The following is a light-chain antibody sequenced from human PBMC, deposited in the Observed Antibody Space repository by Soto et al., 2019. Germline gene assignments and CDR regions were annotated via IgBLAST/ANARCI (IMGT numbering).Light chain of an antibody. J-gene: IGKJ5*01. V-gene: IGKV1-9*01. Sequence: IQLTQKPSSLSASVGDRVTITCRASQGISSYLAWYQQKPGKAPKLLIYAASTLQGGVPSRFSGSGSGTDFTLTINSLQPEDLATYYCQQLNSYLITFGQGTRLEIK. CDR3: QQLNSYLIT. CDR2: AAS. CDR1: QGISSY.